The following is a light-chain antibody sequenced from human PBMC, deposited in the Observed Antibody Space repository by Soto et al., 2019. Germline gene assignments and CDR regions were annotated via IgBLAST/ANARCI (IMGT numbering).Light chain of an antibody. Sequence: IVLTQSPAALSLSPGERATLSCRAIQNVSRFLDWYQRRPGQAPRLLIYDASNRASDIPARFSGSGSGTDFTLTISSLEPEDSAVYYCQQRSNWPMLTFGGGTEV. CDR1: QNVSRF. CDR3: QQRSNWPMLT. V-gene: IGKV3-11*01. CDR2: DAS. J-gene: IGKJ4*01.